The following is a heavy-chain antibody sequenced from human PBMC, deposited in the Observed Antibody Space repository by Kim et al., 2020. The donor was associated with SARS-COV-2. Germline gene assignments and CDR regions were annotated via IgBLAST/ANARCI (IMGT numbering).Heavy chain of an antibody. J-gene: IGHJ5*02. CDR3: ARHGHITMIVVVFIPGWFDP. CDR2: IYYSGST. CDR1: GGSISSSSYY. Sequence: SETLSLTCTVSGGSISSSSYYWGWIRQPPGKGLEWIGSIYYSGSTYYNPSLKSRVTISVDMSKNQFSLKLSSVTAADTAVYYCARHGHITMIVVVFIPGWFDPWGQGTLVTVSS. D-gene: IGHD3-22*01. V-gene: IGHV4-39*01.